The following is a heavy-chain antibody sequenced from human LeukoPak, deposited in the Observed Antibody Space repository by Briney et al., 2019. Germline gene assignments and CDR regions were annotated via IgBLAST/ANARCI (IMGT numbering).Heavy chain of an antibody. CDR2: ISYDGSNK. CDR1: GFTFSSYG. CDR3: ARDGRMATIYGSFDY. D-gene: IGHD5-24*01. Sequence: QAGRSLRLSCAASGFTFSSYGMHWVRQAPGKGLEWVAVISYDGSNKYYADSVKGRFTISRDNSKNTLYLQMNSLRAEDTAVYYCARDGRMATIYGSFDYWDQGTLVTVSS. V-gene: IGHV3-30*03. J-gene: IGHJ4*02.